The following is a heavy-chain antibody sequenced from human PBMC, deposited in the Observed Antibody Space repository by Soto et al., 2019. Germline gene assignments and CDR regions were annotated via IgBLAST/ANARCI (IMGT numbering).Heavy chain of an antibody. Sequence: QVQLVQSGAEVKKPGSSVKVLCKASGGTFSSYAISWVRQAPGQGLEWMGGIIPIFGTANYAQKFQGRVTITADKSTSTVYRELSSLRYEETAVYYCARGRGDIVVVPAAIGGGFGMDVWGQGTTVTVSS. V-gene: IGHV1-69*06. CDR2: IIPIFGTA. J-gene: IGHJ6*02. CDR3: ARGRGDIVVVPAAIGGGFGMDV. CDR1: GGTFSSYA. D-gene: IGHD2-2*02.